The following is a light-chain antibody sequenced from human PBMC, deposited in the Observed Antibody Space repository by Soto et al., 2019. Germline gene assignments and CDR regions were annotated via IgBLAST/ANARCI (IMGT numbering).Light chain of an antibody. J-gene: IGKJ2*01. CDR2: AAS. V-gene: IGKV1-39*01. CDR1: QSISSN. CDR3: QHSYSSAYT. Sequence: DIQMTQSASSLSASVGDRVTITCRASQSISSNLNCHQQKPGKAPKVLIYAASSLQSGVPARFSGSGSGTDFHLTISSLQPEDCATDYRQHSYSSAYTFVHGTKLETK.